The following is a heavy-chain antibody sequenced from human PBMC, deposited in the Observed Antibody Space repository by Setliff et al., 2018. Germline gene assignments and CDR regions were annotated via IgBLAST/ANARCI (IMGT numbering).Heavy chain of an antibody. V-gene: IGHV1-46*01. CDR3: ARGGMAAAGRKGVFEY. D-gene: IGHD6-13*01. Sequence: ASVKVSCKASGYSLTRYYMHWVRQAPGQGLEWMGIINPGGGSASYAQKFQGRVTMTSDTSTSTVYMEVNSVTSDDTAIYYCARGGMAAAGRKGVFEYWGQGTVVTVSS. CDR2: INPGGGSA. CDR1: GYSLTRYY. J-gene: IGHJ4*02.